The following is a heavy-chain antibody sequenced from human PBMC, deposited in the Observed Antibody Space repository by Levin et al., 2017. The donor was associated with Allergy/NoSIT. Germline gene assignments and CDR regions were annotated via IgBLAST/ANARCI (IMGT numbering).Heavy chain of an antibody. Sequence: ESLKISCSVSGGSINDYLWNWIRQPPGKGLEWIGNVYYDGATNYNPSLKSRATISLDTSKKQFSLKLTSVTAADTAVYYCASLDIVIVAAKSSAGMDFWGHGTTVTVSS. D-gene: IGHD2/OR15-2a*01. CDR1: GGSINDYL. CDR3: ASLDIVIVAAKSSAGMDF. J-gene: IGHJ6*02. CDR2: VYYDGAT. V-gene: IGHV4-59*01.